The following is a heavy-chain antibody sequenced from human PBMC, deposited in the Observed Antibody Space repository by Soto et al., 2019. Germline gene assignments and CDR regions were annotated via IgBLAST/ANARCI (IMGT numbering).Heavy chain of an antibody. D-gene: IGHD6-13*01. CDR3: ARPGVAAAGYYYYGMDV. V-gene: IGHV1-18*01. J-gene: IGHJ6*02. CDR2: ISAYNGNT. CDR1: GYTFTSYG. Sequence: ASVKVSCKASGYTFTSYGISWVRQAPGQGLEWMGWISAYNGNTNYAQKLQGRVTMTTDTSTSTAYMELRSLRSDDTAVYYCARPGVAAAGYYYYGMDVWGQGTTVTVSS.